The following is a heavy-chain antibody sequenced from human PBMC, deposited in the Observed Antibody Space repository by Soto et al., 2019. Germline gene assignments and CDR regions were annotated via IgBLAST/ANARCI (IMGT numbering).Heavy chain of an antibody. V-gene: IGHV5-51*01. CDR3: XXLSIAVAGTVGPLDY. J-gene: IGHJ4*02. CDR1: GYSFTSYW. Sequence: GESLKISCKGSGYSFTSYWIGWVRQMPGKGLEWMGIIYPGDSDTRYSPSFQGQVTISADKSISTAYLQWSSLKASDTAMYYWXXLSIAVAGTVGPLDYXGQGTLVTVSS. CDR2: IYPGDSDT. D-gene: IGHD6-19*01.